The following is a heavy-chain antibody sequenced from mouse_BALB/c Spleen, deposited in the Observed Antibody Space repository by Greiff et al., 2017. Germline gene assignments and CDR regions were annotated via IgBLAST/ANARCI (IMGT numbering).Heavy chain of an antibody. D-gene: IGHD2-3*01. CDR2: VNPYNGGT. J-gene: IGHJ1*01. CDR1: GYTFTDYY. V-gene: IGHV1-19*01. Sequence: VQLQQSGPELVKPGASVKMSCKASGYTFTDYYMDWVKQSHGESFEWIGRVNPYNGGTSYNQKFKGKATLTVDKSSSTAYMELNSLTSEDSAVYYCARDGYLLLDVWGAGTTVTVSS. CDR3: ARDGYLLLDV.